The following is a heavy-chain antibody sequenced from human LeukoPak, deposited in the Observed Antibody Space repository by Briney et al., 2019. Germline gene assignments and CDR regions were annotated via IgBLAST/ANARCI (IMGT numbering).Heavy chain of an antibody. Sequence: ASVKVSCKASGYTFTGYYMRWVRQAPGQGLEWMGWINPDSGGTNYAQKFQGRVTMTRDTSISTAYMELSRLRSDDTAVYYCARGGDEQLGDFDYWGQGTLVTVSS. J-gene: IGHJ4*02. D-gene: IGHD6-6*01. CDR3: ARGGDEQLGDFDY. CDR1: GYTFTGYY. CDR2: INPDSGGT. V-gene: IGHV1-2*02.